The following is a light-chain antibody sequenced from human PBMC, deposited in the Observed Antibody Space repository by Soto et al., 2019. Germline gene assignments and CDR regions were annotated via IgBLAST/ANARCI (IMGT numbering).Light chain of an antibody. J-gene: IGLJ2*01. CDR1: SSDVGGYNY. CDR3: SSYTGCSVDKV. V-gene: IGLV2-14*01. CDR2: EVS. Sequence: QSALTQPASVSGSPGQSITISCTGTSSDVGGYNYVSWYQQHPGKAPKLMIYEVSNRPSGVSNRFSGSRSGNTASLTISGLQAEDEADYYYSSYTGCSVDKVFGAGTKLTVL.